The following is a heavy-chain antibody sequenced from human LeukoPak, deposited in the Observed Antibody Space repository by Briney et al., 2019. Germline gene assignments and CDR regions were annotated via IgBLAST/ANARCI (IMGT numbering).Heavy chain of an antibody. CDR3: ARVREYSYGYFRTERGSSSFDP. J-gene: IGHJ5*02. CDR2: IYYSGST. Sequence: PSETLSLTCTVSGGSISSSSYYWGWIRQPPGKGLEWIGRIYYSGSTYYNPSLKSRVTISVDTSKNQFSLKLSSVTAADTAVYYCARVREYSYGYFRTERGSSSFDPWGQGTLVTVSS. V-gene: IGHV4-39*07. D-gene: IGHD5-18*01. CDR1: GGSISSSSYY.